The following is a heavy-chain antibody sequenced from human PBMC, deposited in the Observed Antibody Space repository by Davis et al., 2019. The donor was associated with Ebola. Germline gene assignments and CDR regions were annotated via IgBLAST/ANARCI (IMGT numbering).Heavy chain of an antibody. J-gene: IGHJ3*02. CDR3: ARGPGVGRRIDAFDI. CDR1: GYTFTSYA. Sequence: ASVKVSCKASGYTFTSYAMHWVRQAPGQRLEWMGWINAGNGNTKYSQKFQGRVTITRDTSASTAYMELSSLRSEDTAVYYCARGPGVGRRIDAFDIWGQGTMVTVSS. CDR2: INAGNGNT. V-gene: IGHV1-3*01. D-gene: IGHD1-14*01.